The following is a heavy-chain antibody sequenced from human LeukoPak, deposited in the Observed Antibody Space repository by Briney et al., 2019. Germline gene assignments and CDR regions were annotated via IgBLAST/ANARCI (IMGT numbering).Heavy chain of an antibody. V-gene: IGHV4-59*01. J-gene: IGHJ6*03. CDR1: DDSITMYY. CDR3: ARGRVSSSTWYSTYYYYFYMDV. D-gene: IGHD1-1*01. Sequence: ASETLSLTCSVSDDSITMYYWTWIRQPPGKGLEWIGYVDHTGSTNFNPSLNGRVSISRDTTKNLFSLRLRPVTAADTAVYFCARGRVSSSTWYSTYYYYFYMDVWGKGTTVTVSS. CDR2: VDHTGST.